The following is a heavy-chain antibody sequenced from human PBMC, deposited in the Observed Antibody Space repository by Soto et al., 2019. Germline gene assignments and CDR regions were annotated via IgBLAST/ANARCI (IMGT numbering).Heavy chain of an antibody. CDR2: ISGDGGST. Sequence: EVQLLESGGGWVQPGGSRRLSCAASGFTFINYAMSWVCQAPGKGLEWVSAISGDGGSTFYGDSVKGRFTISRDNSKNTLFLQMNSLRAEDTALYYCAKDYGGSRGGFDCWGQGTLVTVSS. J-gene: IGHJ4*02. CDR3: AKDYGGSRGGFDC. D-gene: IGHD4-17*01. CDR1: GFTFINYA. V-gene: IGHV3-23*01.